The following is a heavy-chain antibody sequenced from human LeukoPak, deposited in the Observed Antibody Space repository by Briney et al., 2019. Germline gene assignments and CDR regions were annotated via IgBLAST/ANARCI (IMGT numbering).Heavy chain of an antibody. V-gene: IGHV1-8*01. CDR2: MNPNSGNT. CDR3: ARASRPSYDFWSGYSYYYMDV. J-gene: IGHJ6*03. Sequence: ASVNVSCKASGFTFTSHDINWVRQATGQGLEWMGWMNPNSGNTGYAQKFKGRVTMTRNTSISTAYMELSSLRSEDTAVYYCARASRPSYDFWSGYSYYYMDVWGKGTTVTVSS. CDR1: GFTFTSHD. D-gene: IGHD3-3*01.